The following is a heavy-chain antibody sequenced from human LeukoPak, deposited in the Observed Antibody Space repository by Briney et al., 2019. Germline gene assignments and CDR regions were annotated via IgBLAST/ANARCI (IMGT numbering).Heavy chain of an antibody. CDR1: GGSISSGSYY. CDR2: IYTSGST. D-gene: IGHD2-2*01. J-gene: IGHJ4*02. Sequence: SQTLSLTCTVSGGSISSGSYYWSWIRQPAGKGLEWIGRIYTSGSTNNNPSLKSRVTISVDTSKNQFSLKLSSVTAADTAVYYCARGVFCSSTSCYFPDFDYWGQGTLVTVSS. V-gene: IGHV4-61*02. CDR3: ARGVFCSSTSCYFPDFDY.